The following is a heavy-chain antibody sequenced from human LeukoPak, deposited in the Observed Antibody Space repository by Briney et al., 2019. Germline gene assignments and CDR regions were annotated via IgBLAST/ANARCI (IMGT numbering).Heavy chain of an antibody. J-gene: IGHJ4*02. Sequence: GGSLRLSCAASGFTFSSYSMNWVRLAPGKGLEWVSSISSSSSYIYYADSVKGRFTIPRDNAKNSLYLQMNSLRAEDTAVYYCWVDVTIFGVVTYVDYWGQGTLVTVSS. V-gene: IGHV3-21*01. D-gene: IGHD3-3*01. CDR2: ISSSSSYI. CDR1: GFTFSSYS. CDR3: WVDVTIFGVVTYVDY.